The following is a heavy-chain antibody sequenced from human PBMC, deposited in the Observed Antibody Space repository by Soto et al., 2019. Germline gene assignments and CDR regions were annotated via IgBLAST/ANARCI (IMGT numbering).Heavy chain of an antibody. CDR2: ISPYNANT. D-gene: IGHD2-2*01. CDR3: ARDDRDYCSNSSCPYFDL. V-gene: IGHV1-18*01. CDR1: GYSFNTYG. J-gene: IGHJ4*02. Sequence: ASVKVSCKASGYSFNTYGISWVRQAPGQELEWMAWISPYNANTFYARNLQGRVTVTTDTSTSTAYMELRNLRSDDTAVYYCARDDRDYCSNSSCPYFDLWGQGTQVTVSS.